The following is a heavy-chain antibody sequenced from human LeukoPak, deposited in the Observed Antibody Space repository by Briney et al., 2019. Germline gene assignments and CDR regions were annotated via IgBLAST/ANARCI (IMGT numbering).Heavy chain of an antibody. Sequence: GGSLRLSCAVSGFTVSTNHMSWVHQAPGKGLEWVSVIYIDSNTYYTDSVKGRFTISRDNSKNTVFLQMNSLRAEDTAVYYCARDREVVTAKAQMDVWGKGTTVTVSS. CDR1: GFTVSTNH. J-gene: IGHJ6*04. D-gene: IGHD2-21*02. V-gene: IGHV3-53*01. CDR2: IYIDSNT. CDR3: ARDREVVTAKAQMDV.